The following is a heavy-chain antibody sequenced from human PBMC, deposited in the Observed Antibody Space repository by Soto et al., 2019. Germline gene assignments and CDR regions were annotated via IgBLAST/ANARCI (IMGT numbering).Heavy chain of an antibody. J-gene: IGHJ4*02. CDR3: AANLGTTHYFDF. V-gene: IGHV4-31*03. CDR2: IYHTGST. D-gene: IGHD5-12*01. Sequence: QVQLQESGPGLVQPSQTLSLTCSVSGDPVSSGSYYWTWVRQHPVKGLEWIGYIYHTGSTYYNPSLQRRLIMSIDTSKNQCSLHLYSVTAADTAVYFCAANLGTTHYFDFWGQGSLVAVSS. CDR1: GDPVSSGSYY.